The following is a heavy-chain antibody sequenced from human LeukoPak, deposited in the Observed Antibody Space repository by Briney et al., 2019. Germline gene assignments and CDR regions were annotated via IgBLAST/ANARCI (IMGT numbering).Heavy chain of an antibody. CDR2: IYGGGKT. D-gene: IGHD4-17*01. CDR1: GFTISSNY. J-gene: IGHJ1*01. CDR3: ARDVVIGASYDYGDYVPFQH. V-gene: IGHV3-53*05. Sequence: GGSLRLSCAVSGFTISSNYLSWVRQAPGQGLEWVSIIYGGGKTYYTDSVKGRFTISRDNSGNTLYLQMNSLRAEDAAVYYCARDVVIGASYDYGDYVPFQHWGQGTLVTVSS.